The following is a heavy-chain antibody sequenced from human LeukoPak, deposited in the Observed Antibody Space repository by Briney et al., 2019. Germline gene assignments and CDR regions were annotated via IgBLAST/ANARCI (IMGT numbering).Heavy chain of an antibody. CDR1: VGTFSSYA. Sequence: ASVKLSCKASVGTFSSYAISWVRQGPGQGLEWMGGIIPIFGTANYAQKFQGRVTITADESTSTAYMELSSLRSEDTAVYYCARGAEYFDWLLPFDYWGQGTLVTVSS. CDR2: IIPIFGTA. D-gene: IGHD3-9*01. CDR3: ARGAEYFDWLLPFDY. J-gene: IGHJ4*02. V-gene: IGHV1-69*13.